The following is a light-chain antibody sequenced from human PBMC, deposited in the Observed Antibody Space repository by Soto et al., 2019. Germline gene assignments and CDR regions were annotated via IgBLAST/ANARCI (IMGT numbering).Light chain of an antibody. CDR1: QSVSSSY. Sequence: EIVLTQSPGTLSLSPGERATLSCRASQSVSSSYLAWYQQKPGQAPRLLIYGASRRATGIPDRFSGSGSGTDFPLTISRLEPEDFAVYYCQQYGSSYTFGQGTKLEIK. CDR2: GAS. CDR3: QQYGSSYT. J-gene: IGKJ2*01. V-gene: IGKV3-20*01.